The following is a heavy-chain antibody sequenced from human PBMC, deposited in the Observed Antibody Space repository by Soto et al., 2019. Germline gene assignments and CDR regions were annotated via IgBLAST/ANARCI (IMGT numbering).Heavy chain of an antibody. V-gene: IGHV1-69*08. CDR3: ARDPPPSYSSSWYYFDY. CDR2: IIPILGIA. D-gene: IGHD6-13*01. Sequence: QVQLVQSGAAVKKPGSSVKVSCKASGGTFSSYTISWVRQAPGQGLEWMGRIIPILGIANYAQKFQGRVTITADKSTSTAYMELSSLRSEDTAGYYCARDPPPSYSSSWYYFDYWGQGTLVTVSS. CDR1: GGTFSSYT. J-gene: IGHJ4*02.